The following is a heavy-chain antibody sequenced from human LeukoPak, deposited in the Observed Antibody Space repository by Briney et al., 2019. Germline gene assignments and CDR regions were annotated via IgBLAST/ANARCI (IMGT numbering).Heavy chain of an antibody. CDR3: ARRADPSRKNYYYYMDV. V-gene: IGHV4-59*04. CDR2: IYYSGST. J-gene: IGHJ6*03. CDR1: GGSISSYY. Sequence: SETLSLTCTVSGGSISSYYWSWIRQPPGKELEWIGYIYYSGSTYYNPSLKSRVTISVDTSKNQFSLKLSSVTAADTAVYYCARRADPSRKNYYYYMDVWGKGTTVTISS.